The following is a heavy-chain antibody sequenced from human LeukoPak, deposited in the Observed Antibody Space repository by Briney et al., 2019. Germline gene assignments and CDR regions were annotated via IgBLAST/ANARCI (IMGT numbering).Heavy chain of an antibody. CDR1: GFTFSDYY. D-gene: IGHD4-23*01. CDR3: ARVVVTTMVFGLDAFDI. Sequence: PGGSLRLSCAASGFTFSDYYMSWIRQAPGKGLEWVSYISSGGSTIYYADSVKGRFTISRDNAKNSLYLQMNSLRAEDTAVYYCARVVVTTMVFGLDAFDIWGQGTMVTVSS. CDR2: ISSGGSTI. V-gene: IGHV3-11*04. J-gene: IGHJ3*02.